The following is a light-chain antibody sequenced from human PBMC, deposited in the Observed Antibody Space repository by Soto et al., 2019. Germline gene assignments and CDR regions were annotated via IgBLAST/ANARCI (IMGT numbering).Light chain of an antibody. CDR1: QSVENY. J-gene: IGKJ5*01. CDR3: QQRGNWPRIT. Sequence: EIVLTQSPATLSLSPGERATLSCRASQSVENYLAWYQQKPGQSPRLLIYDASNRATGIPARFSGSGSGTDFTLTISSLESEDFAVYYCQQRGNWPRITFGQGTRLEIK. V-gene: IGKV3-11*01. CDR2: DAS.